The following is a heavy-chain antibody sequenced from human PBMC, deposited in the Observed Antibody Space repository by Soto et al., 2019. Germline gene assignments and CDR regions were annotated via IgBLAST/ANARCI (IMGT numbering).Heavy chain of an antibody. Sequence: QVQLVQSGAEVKKPGASVKVSCKASRYTFTRYGMHWVRQAPGQRLEWMGWINAGNGNTKYSQKFQGRVTITTDTSASTAYRERSSVRSKDRVVYYWARDGAVPGDSNFDYGGQGPLAPVSS. J-gene: IGHJ4*02. CDR2: INAGNGNT. V-gene: IGHV1-3*01. D-gene: IGHD6-19*01. CDR1: RYTFTRYG. CDR3: ARDGAVPGDSNFDY.